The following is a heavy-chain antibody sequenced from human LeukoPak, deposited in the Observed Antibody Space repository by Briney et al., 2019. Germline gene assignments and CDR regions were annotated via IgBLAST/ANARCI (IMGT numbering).Heavy chain of an antibody. D-gene: IGHD3-10*01. V-gene: IGHV4-34*01. CDR2: INHSGST. J-gene: IGHJ5*02. Sequence: PSETLTLTCAVYGGSFSGYYWSWIRQPPGKGLEWIGEINHSGSTNYNPSLKSRVTISVDTSKNQFSLKLSSATAADTGVYYCASGIHGSEGTPNWFDPWGQGTLVTVSS. CDR1: GGSFSGYY. CDR3: ASGIHGSEGTPNWFDP.